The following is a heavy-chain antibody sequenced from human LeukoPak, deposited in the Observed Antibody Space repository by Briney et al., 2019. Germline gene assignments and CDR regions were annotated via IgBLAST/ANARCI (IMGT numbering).Heavy chain of an antibody. J-gene: IGHJ3*02. D-gene: IGHD4-17*01. CDR2: IIPILGIA. V-gene: IGHV1-69*04. CDR1: GGTFSSYA. CDR3: AGYGDYGAFDI. Sequence: ASVKVSCKASGGTFSSYAISWVRQAPGQGLEWMGRIIPILGIANYAQKFQGRVTITADKSTSTAYMELSSLRSEDTAVYYCAGYGDYGAFDIWGQGTMVTVSS.